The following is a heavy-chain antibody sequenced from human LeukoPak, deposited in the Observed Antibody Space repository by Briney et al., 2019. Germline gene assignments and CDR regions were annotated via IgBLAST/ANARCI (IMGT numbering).Heavy chain of an antibody. Sequence: GGSLRLSCAASGFTFSSYGMSWVRQAPGKGLEWVSAISGSGGSTCYADSVKGRFTISRDNSKNTLYLQMNSLRAEDTAVYYCARDSLYHYYDSSGYYYVWMFDYWGQGTLVTVSS. CDR3: ARDSLYHYYDSSGYYYVWMFDY. CDR2: ISGSGGST. V-gene: IGHV3-23*01. CDR1: GFTFSSYG. J-gene: IGHJ4*02. D-gene: IGHD3-22*01.